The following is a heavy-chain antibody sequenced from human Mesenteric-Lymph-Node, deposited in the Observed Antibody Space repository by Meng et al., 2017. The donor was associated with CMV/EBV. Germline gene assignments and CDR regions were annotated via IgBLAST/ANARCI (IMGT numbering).Heavy chain of an antibody. CDR1: GYTFTDSY. J-gene: IGHJ5*01. CDR2: INPYSGGT. V-gene: IGHV1-2*06. Sequence: ASVKVSCKASGYTFTDSYLHWRRQAAGEGREWMGRINPYSGGTDYAQKFQGRVTMTRDKPISTAVVELTRLKSDDTAVYYCAREDCYSVSCAPIWFDSWGQGTLVTVSS. D-gene: IGHD1-26*01. CDR3: AREDCYSVSCAPIWFDS.